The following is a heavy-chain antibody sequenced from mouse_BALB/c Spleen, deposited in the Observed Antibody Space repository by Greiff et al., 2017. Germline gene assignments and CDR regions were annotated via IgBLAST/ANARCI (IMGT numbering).Heavy chain of an antibody. CDR3: ARLAYGNYEAY. CDR1: GFTFSSFG. V-gene: IGHV5-17*02. CDR2: ISSGSSTI. D-gene: IGHD2-10*02. Sequence: VQLQQSGGGLVQPGGSRKLSCAASGFTFSSFGMHWVRQAPEKGLEWVAYISSGSSTIYYADTVKGRFTISRDNPKNTLFLQMTSLRSEDTAMYYCARLAYGNYEAYWGQGTLVTVSA. J-gene: IGHJ3*01.